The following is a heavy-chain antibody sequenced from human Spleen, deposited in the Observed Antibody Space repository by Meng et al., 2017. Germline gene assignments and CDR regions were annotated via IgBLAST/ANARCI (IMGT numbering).Heavy chain of an antibody. CDR1: GYSISSGYY. CDR2: IYHSGST. V-gene: IGHV4-38-2*01. CDR3: VRRGAATITGYQNMDV. Sequence: SETLSLTCAVSGYSISSGYYWGWIRQPPGKGLEWIGSIYHSGSTYYNPSLKSRVTISVDTSKNQFSLKVTSVSAADTAVYYCVRRGAATITGYQNMDVWGHGTTVTVSS. D-gene: IGHD5-12*01. J-gene: IGHJ6*02.